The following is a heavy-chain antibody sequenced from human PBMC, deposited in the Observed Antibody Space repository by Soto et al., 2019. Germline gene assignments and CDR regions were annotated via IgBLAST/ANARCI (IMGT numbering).Heavy chain of an antibody. Sequence: QVQLVESGGGVVQPGTSLRLSCAASGFSFNTHGMHWIRQTPAKGLEWVAVIWFDGSKKYYEDSVTGRFTISRDNSRSALYLEMDSLGVEDTGVYYCARSSGLGIDFWGQGTLVTVSS. J-gene: IGHJ4*02. CDR2: IWFDGSKK. V-gene: IGHV3-33*01. D-gene: IGHD6-19*01. CDR3: ARSSGLGIDF. CDR1: GFSFNTHG.